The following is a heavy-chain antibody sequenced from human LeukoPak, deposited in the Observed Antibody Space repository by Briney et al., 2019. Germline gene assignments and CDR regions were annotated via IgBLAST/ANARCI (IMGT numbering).Heavy chain of an antibody. CDR1: GFTFSNYF. J-gene: IGHJ3*02. CDR3: ATSRYCSGGDCYSLAFDI. CDR2: ISRTGSTT. D-gene: IGHD2-15*01. V-gene: IGHV3-64*01. Sequence: PGGSPRLSCAASGFTFSNYFMHWVRQAPGKGLEYFSAISRTGSTTYYTNSVKGRFTISRDNSKNTLYLQMGGLRAEDMAVYYCATSRYCSGGDCYSLAFDIWGQGTMVTVSS.